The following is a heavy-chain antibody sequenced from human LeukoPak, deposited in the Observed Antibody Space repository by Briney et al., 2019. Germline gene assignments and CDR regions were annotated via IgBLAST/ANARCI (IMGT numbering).Heavy chain of an antibody. CDR2: INTGNGNT. D-gene: IGHD5-12*01. J-gene: IGHJ4*02. V-gene: IGHV1-3*04. CDR3: ARDRDTVATTGASVY. CDR1: GYFFTSYA. Sequence: ASVKVSRKASGYFFTSYAIHWVRQAPGQRLEWMGWINTGNGNTKYSQKFQGRVTITRDTSASTAYMELSSLRSEDTAVYYCARDRDTVATTGASVYWGQGTLVTVSS.